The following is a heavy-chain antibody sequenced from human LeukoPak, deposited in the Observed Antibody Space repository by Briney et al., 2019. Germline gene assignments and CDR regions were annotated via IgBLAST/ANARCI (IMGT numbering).Heavy chain of an antibody. CDR2: INPNSGGT. V-gene: IGHV1-2*02. J-gene: IGHJ4*02. D-gene: IGHD2-21*02. CDR3: ARVQWAYCGGDCYSGLNY. Sequence: GASVKVSCKASGYTFTSYYMHWVRQAPGQGLEWMGWINPNSGGTNYAQKFQGRVTMTRDTSISTAYMELSRLRSDDTAVYYCARVQWAYCGGDCYSGLNYWGQGTLVTVSS. CDR1: GYTFTSYY.